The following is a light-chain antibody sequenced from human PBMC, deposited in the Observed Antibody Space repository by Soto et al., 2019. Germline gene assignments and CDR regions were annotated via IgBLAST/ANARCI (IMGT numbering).Light chain of an antibody. CDR3: QQSYGTPRT. Sequence: DITTTQSPSSLSASVGDRVTITCQASQDISNYLNWYQQKPGKAPEVLIYSASNLQSGVPPRFSGSGSGTDFTLTISRLQPDDFATYYCQQSYGTPRTFGQGTKVDIK. J-gene: IGKJ1*01. V-gene: IGKV1-39*01. CDR2: SAS. CDR1: QDISNY.